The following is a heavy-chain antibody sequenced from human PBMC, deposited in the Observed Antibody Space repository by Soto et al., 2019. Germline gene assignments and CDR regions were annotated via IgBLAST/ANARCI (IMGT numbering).Heavy chain of an antibody. Sequence: GGSLRLSCAASGFTFSSYSMNWVRQAPGKGLEWVSYISSSGSTIYYADSVKGRFTISRDNAKNSLYLQMNSLRAEDTAVYYCASLWCSSTSCLFPWGQGTLVTVSS. V-gene: IGHV3-48*04. CDR3: ASLWCSSTSCLFP. J-gene: IGHJ5*02. CDR2: ISSSGSTI. D-gene: IGHD2-2*01. CDR1: GFTFSSYS.